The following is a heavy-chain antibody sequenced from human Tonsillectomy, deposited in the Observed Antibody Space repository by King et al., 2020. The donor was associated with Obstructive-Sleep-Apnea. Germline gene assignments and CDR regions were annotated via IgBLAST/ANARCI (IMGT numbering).Heavy chain of an antibody. CDR3: ARHFDSTGSFDF. D-gene: IGHD3-22*01. J-gene: IGHJ4*02. CDR2: ISGSSTYT. Sequence: VQLVESGGGLVKPGGSLRLSCSASGFIFSDYYMTSISQAPGKGLEWVSYISGSSTYTNYADPVKGRFTVSRDNAKNSLYLQMNSLRAEDTAVYYCARHFDSTGSFDFWGQGTLVTVSS. V-gene: IGHV3-11*06. CDR1: GFIFSDYY.